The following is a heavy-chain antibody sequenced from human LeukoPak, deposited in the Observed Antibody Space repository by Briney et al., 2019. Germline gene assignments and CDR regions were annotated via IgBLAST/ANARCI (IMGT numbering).Heavy chain of an antibody. CDR3: ARVITGTTWFDP. V-gene: IGHV1-18*04. CDR2: ISAYNGNT. J-gene: IGHJ5*02. CDR1: GYTFTSYY. D-gene: IGHD1-7*01. Sequence: ASVKVSCKASGYTFTSYYIHWVRQAPGQGLEWMGWISAYNGNTNYAQKLQGRVTMTTDTSTSTAYMELRSLRSDDTAVYYCARVITGTTWFDPWGQGTLVTVSS.